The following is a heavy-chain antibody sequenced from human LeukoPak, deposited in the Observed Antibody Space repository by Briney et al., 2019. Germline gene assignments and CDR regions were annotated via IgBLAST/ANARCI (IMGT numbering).Heavy chain of an antibody. V-gene: IGHV4-31*03. CDR1: GGSISSGGYY. J-gene: IGHJ5*02. CDR3: AGIPLDFWSGYPIGS. Sequence: PSETLSLTCTVSGGSISSGGYYWSWIRQHPGKGLEWIGYIYYSGSTYYNPSLKSRVTISVDTSKNQFSLKLSSVTAADTAVYYCAGIPLDFWSGYPIGSWGQGTLVTVSS. CDR2: IYYSGST. D-gene: IGHD3-3*01.